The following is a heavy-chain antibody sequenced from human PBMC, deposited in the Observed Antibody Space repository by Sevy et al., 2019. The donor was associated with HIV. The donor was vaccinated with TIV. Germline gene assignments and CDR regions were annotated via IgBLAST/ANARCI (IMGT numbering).Heavy chain of an antibody. CDR3: SLNTRGSSGAFDY. CDR1: GFTFSNAW. D-gene: IGHD3-22*01. CDR2: IKSKTDGGTT. J-gene: IGHJ4*02. V-gene: IGHV3-15*01. Sequence: GGSLRLSCAASGFTFSNAWMSWVRQAPGKGLEWVGRIKSKTDGGTTDYAPPVKGRFTIARDDSKNTLNLQMNSLKNEDTAVYYCSLNTRGSSGAFDYWGQGALVTVSS.